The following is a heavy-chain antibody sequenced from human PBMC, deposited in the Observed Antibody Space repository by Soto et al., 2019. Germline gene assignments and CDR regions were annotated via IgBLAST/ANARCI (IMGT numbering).Heavy chain of an antibody. CDR1: GYSFTSYW. Sequence: GESLKISCKGSGYSFTSYWIGWVRQMPGKGLEWMGIIYPGDSDTRYSPSFQGQVTISADKSISTAYLQWSSLKASDTGKEYCAGNGKGAGACPFDAFYNRGQGTMVTVSS. D-gene: IGHD1-26*01. J-gene: IGHJ3*02. CDR2: IYPGDSDT. V-gene: IGHV5-51*01. CDR3: AGNGKGAGACPFDAFYN.